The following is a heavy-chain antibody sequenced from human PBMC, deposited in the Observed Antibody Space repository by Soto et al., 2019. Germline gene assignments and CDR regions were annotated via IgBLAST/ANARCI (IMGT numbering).Heavy chain of an antibody. Sequence: EVQLVESGGGLVKPGGSLRLSCAASGFTFSSYSMNWVRQAPGKGLEWVSSISSSSSYIYYADSVKGRFTISRDNAKNSLYLQMNSLRAEDTAVYYCAREEDGEGYFDYWGQGTLVTVSS. V-gene: IGHV3-21*01. J-gene: IGHJ4*02. D-gene: IGHD4-17*01. CDR1: GFTFSSYS. CDR2: ISSSSSYI. CDR3: AREEDGEGYFDY.